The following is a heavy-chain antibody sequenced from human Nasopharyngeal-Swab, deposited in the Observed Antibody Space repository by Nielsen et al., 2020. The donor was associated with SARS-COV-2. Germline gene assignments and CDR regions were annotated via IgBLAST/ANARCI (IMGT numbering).Heavy chain of an antibody. CDR3: ARQGDYCSSTSCYVIYYYYYYMDV. CDR1: GFTFSSYS. CDR2: ISSSSSTI. D-gene: IGHD2-2*01. V-gene: IGHV3-48*04. Sequence: GESLKISCAVSGFTFSSYSMNWVRQAPGKGLEWVSYISSSSSTIYYADSVKGRFTISRDNAKNSLYLQMNSLRAEDTAVYYCARQGDYCSSTSCYVIYYYYYYMDVWGKGTTVTVSS. J-gene: IGHJ6*03.